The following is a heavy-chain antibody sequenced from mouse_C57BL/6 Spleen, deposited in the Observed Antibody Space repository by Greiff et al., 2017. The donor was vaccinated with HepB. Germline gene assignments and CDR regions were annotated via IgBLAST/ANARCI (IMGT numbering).Heavy chain of an antibody. J-gene: IGHJ4*01. CDR1: GYTFTDYY. D-gene: IGHD2-2*01. Sequence: QVQLQQSGAELVRPGASVKLSCKASGYTFTDYYINWVEQRPGQGLEWIARIYPGSGNTYYNEKFKGKATLTAEKSSSTAYMQLSSLTSEDSAVYFCARWGYDDAMDYWGQGTSVTVSS. CDR2: IYPGSGNT. V-gene: IGHV1-76*01. CDR3: ARWGYDDAMDY.